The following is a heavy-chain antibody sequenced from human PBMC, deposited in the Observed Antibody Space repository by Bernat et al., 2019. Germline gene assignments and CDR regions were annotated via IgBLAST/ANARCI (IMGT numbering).Heavy chain of an antibody. CDR1: GFTFSSYA. D-gene: IGHD3-16*02. CDR2: ISYDGSNK. Sequence: VQLLESGGGLVQPGGSLRLSCAASGFTFSSYAMHWVRQAPGKGLEWVAVISYDGSNKYYADSVKGRFTISRDNSKNTLYLQMNSLRAEDTAVYYCAGDARYDYIWGSYRISYYFDYWGQGTLVTVSS. J-gene: IGHJ4*02. CDR3: AGDARYDYIWGSYRISYYFDY. V-gene: IGHV3-30*01.